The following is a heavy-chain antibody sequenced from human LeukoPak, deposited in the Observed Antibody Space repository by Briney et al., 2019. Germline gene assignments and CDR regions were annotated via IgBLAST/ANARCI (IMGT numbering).Heavy chain of an antibody. CDR2: INTNTGNP. V-gene: IGHV7-4-1*02. CDR1: GYTFTSYA. D-gene: IGHD6-13*01. CDR3: ARDIGGYSSSWPPGWYFDL. Sequence: ASVKVSCKASGYTFTSYAMNWVRQAPGQGLEWMGWINTNTGNPTYAQGFTGRFVFSLDTSVSTAYLQISSLKAEDTAVYYCARDIGGYSSSWPPGWYFDLWGRGTLVTVSS. J-gene: IGHJ2*01.